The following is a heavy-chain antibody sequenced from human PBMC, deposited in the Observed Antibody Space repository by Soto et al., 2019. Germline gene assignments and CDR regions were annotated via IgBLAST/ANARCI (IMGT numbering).Heavy chain of an antibody. J-gene: IGHJ5*02. CDR3: AKGLSVVVPAAIVGENWFDP. CDR1: GFTFSSYA. Sequence: PGGSLRLSCAASGFTFSSYAMSWVRQAPGKGLEWVSAISGSGGSTYYADSVKGRFTISRDNSKNTLYLQMNSLRAEDTAVYYCAKGLSVVVPAAIVGENWFDPWGQGTLVTVS. V-gene: IGHV3-23*01. D-gene: IGHD2-2*02. CDR2: ISGSGGST.